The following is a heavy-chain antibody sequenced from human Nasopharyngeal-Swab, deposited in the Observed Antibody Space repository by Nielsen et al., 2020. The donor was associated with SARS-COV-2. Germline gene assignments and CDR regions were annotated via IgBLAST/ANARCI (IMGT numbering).Heavy chain of an antibody. V-gene: IGHV6-1*01. Sequence: SETLSLTCAISGASVSNDRVAWNWIRQSPSRGLEWLGRTYYRSEWYNDYAVSAKSRITIKPDPSTNQFSLQLNSVTPEDTAVYYCARDEGAHNSWGQGTLVTVSS. CDR2: TYYRSEWYN. D-gene: IGHD3-16*01. J-gene: IGHJ4*02. CDR3: ARDEGAHNS. CDR1: GASVSNDRVA.